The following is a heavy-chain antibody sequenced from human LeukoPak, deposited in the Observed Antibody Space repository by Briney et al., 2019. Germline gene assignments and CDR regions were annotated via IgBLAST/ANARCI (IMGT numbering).Heavy chain of an antibody. V-gene: IGHV4-39*01. D-gene: IGHD6-13*01. CDR1: GGSITSSSYY. J-gene: IGHJ4*02. CDR3: AKQQLVRCFDY. CDR2: IFYSGST. Sequence: SETLSLTCTGSGGSITSSSYYWGWIRQPPGKGLEWIGSIFYSGSTYYNPSLKSRVTISVDTSKTQFSLKLSSVTAADTAVYYCAKQQLVRCFDYWGQGTLVTVSS.